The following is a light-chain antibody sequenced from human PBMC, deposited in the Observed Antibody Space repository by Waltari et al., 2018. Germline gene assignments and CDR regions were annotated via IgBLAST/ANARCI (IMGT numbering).Light chain of an antibody. CDR3: SSYAGADTVV. CDR2: EVN. CDR1: GSDVGGYNY. V-gene: IGLV2-8*01. Sequence: QSALTQPPSASGSPGQSVTISCTGTGSDVGGYNYVSWYQQYPDKAPKLMIYEVNKRPSGVPDRFSGSKAGNTASLSVSGLQAEDEADYYCSSYAGADTVVFGGGTKLTVL. J-gene: IGLJ2*01.